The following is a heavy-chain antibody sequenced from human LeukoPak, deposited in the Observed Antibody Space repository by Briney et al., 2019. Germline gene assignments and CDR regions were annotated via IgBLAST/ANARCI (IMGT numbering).Heavy chain of an antibody. V-gene: IGHV3-48*01. CDR1: GFTFSSYS. CDR2: ISSSSSTI. D-gene: IGHD1-1*01. J-gene: IGHJ4*02. Sequence: GGSLRLSCAASGFTFSSYSMNWVRQAPGKGLEWVSYISSSSSTIYYADSVKGRFTISRDNAKNSLYLQMDSLRVEDTAIYYCARDPRTVRIWGQGTLVTVSS. CDR3: ARDPRTVRI.